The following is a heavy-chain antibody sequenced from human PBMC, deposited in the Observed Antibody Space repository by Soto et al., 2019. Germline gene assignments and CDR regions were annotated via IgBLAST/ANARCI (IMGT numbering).Heavy chain of an antibody. CDR2: IRYDGRNE. V-gene: IGHV3-30*02. J-gene: IGHJ3*01. CDR3: ARGDRWLDQGAFDF. D-gene: IGHD3-22*01. CDR1: GITLSDYG. Sequence: PGGSLRLSCAASGITLSDYGMSLVRQAPGKGLEWVATIRYDGRNEDYADSVKGRFTISRDISKKTLYLQMNSLRTEDTAVYYCARGDRWLDQGAFDFWGEGTMVTVSS.